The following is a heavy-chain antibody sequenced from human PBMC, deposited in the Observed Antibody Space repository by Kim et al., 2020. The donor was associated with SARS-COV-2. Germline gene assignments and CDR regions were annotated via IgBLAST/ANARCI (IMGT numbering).Heavy chain of an antibody. J-gene: IGHJ4*02. Sequence: GGSLRLSCAASGFTFRRNDMSWVRQAPGRGLEWVSTISGGGYSTYYADSVKGRFTISRDNSKNTLYLHLNSLRAEDTAVYYCAIVSADDMMTFAYWGQGNLVTVAS. V-gene: IGHV3-23*01. CDR2: ISGGGYST. CDR3: AIVSADDMMTFAY. CDR1: GFTFRRND. D-gene: IGHD3-9*01.